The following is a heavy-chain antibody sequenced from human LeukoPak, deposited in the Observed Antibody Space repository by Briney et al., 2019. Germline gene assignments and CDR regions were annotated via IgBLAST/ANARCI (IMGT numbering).Heavy chain of an antibody. CDR3: AKYTPANYYGSGSIFDY. J-gene: IGHJ4*02. CDR1: GFTFSSYA. CDR2: ISGSGGNT. D-gene: IGHD3-10*01. V-gene: IGHV3-23*01. Sequence: GGSLRLSCAASGFTFSSYAMSWVRQAPGKGLEWVSAISGSGGNTYYADSVKGRFTISRDNSKNTLYLQMNSLRAEDTAVYYCAKYTPANYYGSGSIFDYWGQGTLVTVSS.